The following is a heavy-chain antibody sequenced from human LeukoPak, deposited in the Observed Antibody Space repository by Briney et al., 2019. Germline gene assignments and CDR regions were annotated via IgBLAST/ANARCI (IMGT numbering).Heavy chain of an antibody. CDR1: GFTFSSYG. J-gene: IGHJ4*02. D-gene: IGHD1-14*01. CDR2: ISYDGSNK. V-gene: IGHV3-30*18. Sequence: PGRSLRLSCAASGFTFSSYGMHWVRQAPGKGLEWVAVISYDGSNKYYADSVKGRFTISRDNSENTLYLQMNSLRAEDTAVYYCAKDVLTNPGDYWGQGTLVTVSS. CDR3: AKDVLTNPGDY.